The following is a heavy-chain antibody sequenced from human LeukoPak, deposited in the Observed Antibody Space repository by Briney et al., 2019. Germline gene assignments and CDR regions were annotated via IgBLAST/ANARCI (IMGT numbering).Heavy chain of an antibody. CDR1: GFTFSSYA. CDR2: ISGSGDST. J-gene: IGHJ4*02. V-gene: IGHV3-23*01. Sequence: GGSLRLSCAASGFTFSSYAMNWVRQAPGKGLEWVSGISGSGDSTYYADSVKGRCTISRDNTKNTLYLQINSLRAEDTAVYYCAKANRYCISTSCYASFDYWGQGTLVTVSS. CDR3: AKANRYCISTSCYASFDY. D-gene: IGHD2-2*01.